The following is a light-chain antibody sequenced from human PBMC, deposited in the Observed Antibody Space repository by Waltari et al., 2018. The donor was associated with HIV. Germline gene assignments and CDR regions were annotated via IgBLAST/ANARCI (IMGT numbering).Light chain of an antibody. CDR3: QQYHTSPGT. V-gene: IGKV4-1*01. J-gene: IGKJ2*02. Sequence: DILLTQSQHSLPVSLGERATPNSQSSQSVLYNSINKNSSAWYQQKPGQPPKQLIYWASTRESGVPDRFSGSGSGTDGTLTISSLQAEDVAVYYCQQYHTSPGTVGQGTKLEIK. CDR1: QSVLYNSINKNS. CDR2: WAS.